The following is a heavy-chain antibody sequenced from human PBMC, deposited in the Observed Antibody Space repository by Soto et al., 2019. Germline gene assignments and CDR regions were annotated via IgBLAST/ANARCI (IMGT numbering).Heavy chain of an antibody. CDR1: GFTFSSYG. CDR3: ANVEGGAYPDVYL. Sequence: HPGGSLRLSCEASGFTFSSYGMHWVRQAPGKGQEWVAVISYDGSKTYYADSVKGRFTISRANSENTLYLQMNSMRAEYRAVYYCANVEGGAYPDVYLWGQGTLVTVSS. J-gene: IGHJ5*02. CDR2: ISYDGSKT. D-gene: IGHD1-26*01. V-gene: IGHV3-30*18.